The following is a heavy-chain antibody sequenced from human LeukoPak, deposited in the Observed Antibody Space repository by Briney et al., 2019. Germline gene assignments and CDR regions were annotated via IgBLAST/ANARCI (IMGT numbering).Heavy chain of an antibody. CDR1: GGSIGISTYF. J-gene: IGHJ4*02. D-gene: IGHD4-17*01. CDR3: ARRTTVTTWDY. CDR2: IYYSGST. Sequence: PSETLSLTCTVSGGSIGISTYFWGWIRQPPGKGLEWIGSIYYSGSTYYNPSLKSRVTISVDTSKNQFSLKLSSVTAADTAVYYCARRTTVTTWDYWGQGTLVTVSS. V-gene: IGHV4-39*07.